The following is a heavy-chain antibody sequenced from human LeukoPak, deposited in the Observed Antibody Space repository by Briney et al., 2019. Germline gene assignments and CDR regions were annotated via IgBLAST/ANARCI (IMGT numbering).Heavy chain of an antibody. Sequence: GGSLRLSCTASGFSFSSPGMNWVRQAPGKGLEWVSSISSSSSYIYYADSVKGRFTISRDNAKNSLYLQMNSLRAEDTAVYYCTRGSGYDCRYWGQGTLVTVSS. D-gene: IGHD5-12*01. J-gene: IGHJ4*02. CDR3: TRGSGYDCRY. V-gene: IGHV3-21*01. CDR2: ISSSSSYI. CDR1: GFSFSSPG.